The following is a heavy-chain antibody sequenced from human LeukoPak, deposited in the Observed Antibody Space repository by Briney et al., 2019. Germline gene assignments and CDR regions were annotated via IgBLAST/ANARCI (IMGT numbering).Heavy chain of an antibody. CDR3: ARGGWFDP. V-gene: IGHV4-34*01. J-gene: IGHJ5*02. CDR1: GGSFSGYY. CDR2: IKHSGST. Sequence: SETLSLTCAVYGGSFSGYYWSWIRQPPGKGLEWIGEIKHSGSTNYNPSLKSRATISVETSKNQFSLKLSSVTAADTAVYYCARGGWFDPWGQGTLVTVSS.